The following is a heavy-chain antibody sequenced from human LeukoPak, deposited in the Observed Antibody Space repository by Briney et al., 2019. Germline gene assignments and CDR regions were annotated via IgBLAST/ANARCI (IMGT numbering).Heavy chain of an antibody. J-gene: IGHJ4*02. CDR3: AKGIIPSSGTYNY. CDR1: GFTFSSYS. D-gene: IGHD5-24*01. CDR2: ISSSSSTI. Sequence: GGSLRLSCAASGFTFSSYSMNWVRQAPGKGLEWVSYISSSSSTIYYADSVKGRFTISRDNAKNSLYLQMNSLRAEDTAVYYCAKGIIPSSGTYNYWGQGTLVTVSS. V-gene: IGHV3-48*01.